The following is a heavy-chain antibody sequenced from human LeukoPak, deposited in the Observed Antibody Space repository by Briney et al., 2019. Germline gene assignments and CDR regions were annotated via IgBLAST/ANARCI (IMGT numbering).Heavy chain of an antibody. V-gene: IGHV1-8*01. CDR2: MNPNSGNT. Sequence: AAVKVSCKASGYTFTSYDINWVRQATGQGLEWMGWMNPNSGNTGYAQKFQGRVTMTRNTSISTAYMDLSSLRSEDTAVYYCARVVDLTARLGFGYWGQGTLVSVSS. J-gene: IGHJ4*02. D-gene: IGHD6-6*01. CDR3: ARVVDLTARLGFGY. CDR1: GYTFTSYD.